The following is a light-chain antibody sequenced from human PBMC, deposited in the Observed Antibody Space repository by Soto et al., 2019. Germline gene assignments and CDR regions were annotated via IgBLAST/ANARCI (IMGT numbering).Light chain of an antibody. CDR1: GSNLRGNT. CDR3: ASWDDGLNGWV. Sequence: QLVLSQPPSASGTPGQRVTISCSGSGSNLRGNTVNWYQHLPGTDPKLLIYANTQRPSWVPDRFSCSKSGTSASLAISGLQSDDEADYYCASWDDGLNGWVFGGGTKLTVL. CDR2: ANT. V-gene: IGLV1-44*01. J-gene: IGLJ3*02.